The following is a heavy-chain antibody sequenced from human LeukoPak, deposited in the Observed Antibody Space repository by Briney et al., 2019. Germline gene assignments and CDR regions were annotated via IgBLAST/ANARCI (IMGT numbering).Heavy chain of an antibody. V-gene: IGHV3-23*01. CDR2: ISGSGGST. D-gene: IGHD6-19*01. J-gene: IGHJ4*02. CDR3: AKGSIAVALFDY. Sequence: GGSLRLSCAASGFTFSSYAMSWVRQAPGKGLEWVSAISGSGGSTYYADSVKGRFTISRDNSNNTLYLQMTSLRAEDTAVYYCAKGSIAVALFDYWGQGTLVTVSS. CDR1: GFTFSSYA.